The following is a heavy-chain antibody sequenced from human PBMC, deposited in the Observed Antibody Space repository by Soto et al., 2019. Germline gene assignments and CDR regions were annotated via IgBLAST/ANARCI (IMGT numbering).Heavy chain of an antibody. Sequence: QVQLQESGPGLVKPSQTLSLTCTVSGGSISSGGYYWSWIRQHPGKGLEWIGYIYYSGSTYYNPSLKSRVTISVDTSKNQFSLKLSSVTAADTAVYYCARDSADSPNAFDIWGQGTMITVSS. CDR3: ARDSADSPNAFDI. J-gene: IGHJ3*02. CDR1: GGSISSGGYY. CDR2: IYYSGST. V-gene: IGHV4-31*03. D-gene: IGHD5-18*01.